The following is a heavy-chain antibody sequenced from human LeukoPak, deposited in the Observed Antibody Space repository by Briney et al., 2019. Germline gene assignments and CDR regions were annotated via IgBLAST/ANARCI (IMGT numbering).Heavy chain of an antibody. Sequence: GGSLRLSCAASGFTFSSFAMHWVRQAPGKGLEWLAVISYDGSNKYYADSVKGRFTISRDNSENTLYLQMNSLRAEDTAVYYCATIDYYDSSGYLDVFDIWGQGTMVTVSS. CDR1: GFTFSSFA. V-gene: IGHV3-30*04. D-gene: IGHD3-22*01. CDR2: ISYDGSNK. CDR3: ATIDYYDSSGYLDVFDI. J-gene: IGHJ3*02.